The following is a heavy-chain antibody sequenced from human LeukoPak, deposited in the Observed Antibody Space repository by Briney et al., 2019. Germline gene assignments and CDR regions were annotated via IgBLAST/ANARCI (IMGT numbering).Heavy chain of an antibody. CDR1: GYTFTGYY. V-gene: IGHV1-2*02. J-gene: IGHJ4*02. CDR2: INPNSGGT. Sequence: ASVKVSCKASGYTFTGYYMHWVRQAPGQGLEWMGWINPNSGGTNYAQKFQGRVTVTRDTSISTAYMELSRLRSDDTAVYYCAMVRGVTRYYFDYWGQGTLVTVSS. CDR3: AMVRGVTRYYFDY. D-gene: IGHD3-10*01.